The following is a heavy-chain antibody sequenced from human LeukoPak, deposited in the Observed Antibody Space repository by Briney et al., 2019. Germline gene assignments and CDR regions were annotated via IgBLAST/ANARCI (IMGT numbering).Heavy chain of an antibody. Sequence: GGSLRLSCAASGVTLSSYAMSWVRQAPGKGLEWMSSITGSGGRTYYADSVKGRFTISRDNSKNTLYLQMNSLRAEDTAVYYCAKDEFLSYYDSSGYYLGVNWFDPWGQGTLVTVSS. V-gene: IGHV3-23*01. CDR3: AKDEFLSYYDSSGYYLGVNWFDP. CDR2: ITGSGGRT. D-gene: IGHD3-22*01. CDR1: GVTLSSYA. J-gene: IGHJ5*02.